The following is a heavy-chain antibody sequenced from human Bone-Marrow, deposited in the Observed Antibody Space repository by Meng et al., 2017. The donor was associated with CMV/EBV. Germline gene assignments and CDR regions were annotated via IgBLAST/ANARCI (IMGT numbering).Heavy chain of an antibody. Sequence: VSGGSFSSGRSYWSWLRPPPGMGLEWIGYINYSGRTNSNPSLKSRVTISVDTSKNQFSLNLNSVTAADTAVYYCARDLSGVGYADYWGQGTLVTVSS. CDR1: GGSFSSGRSY. J-gene: IGHJ4*02. CDR3: ARDLSGVGYADY. CDR2: INYSGRT. D-gene: IGHD5-12*01. V-gene: IGHV4-61*01.